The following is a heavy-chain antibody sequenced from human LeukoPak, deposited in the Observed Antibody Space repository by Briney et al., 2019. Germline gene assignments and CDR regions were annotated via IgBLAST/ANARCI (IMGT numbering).Heavy chain of an antibody. J-gene: IGHJ4*02. V-gene: IGHV3-48*04. Sequence: GGSLRLSCAASGFTFSSYSMNWVRQAPGKGLEWVSYISSSSSTIYYADSVKGRFTISRDNAKNSLYLQMNSLRAEDTAVYYCAREVDGGFDYWGQGTLVTVSS. CDR3: AREVDGGFDY. D-gene: IGHD2-15*01. CDR1: GFTFSSYS. CDR2: ISSSSSTI.